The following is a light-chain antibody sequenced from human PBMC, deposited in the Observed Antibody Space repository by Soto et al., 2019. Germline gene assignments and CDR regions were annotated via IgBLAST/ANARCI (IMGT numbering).Light chain of an antibody. CDR2: EVS. J-gene: IGLJ1*01. V-gene: IGLV2-14*01. CDR1: SSDVGGYNY. Sequence: QSALTQPASVSGSPGQSITISCTGTSSDVGGYNYVSWYQQLPGKAPKLMIYEVSNRPSGVSNRFSGSKSGNTASLTISGLQAEDEADYYCSSYTGSSTPCVFGTGTKLTVL. CDR3: SSYTGSSTPCV.